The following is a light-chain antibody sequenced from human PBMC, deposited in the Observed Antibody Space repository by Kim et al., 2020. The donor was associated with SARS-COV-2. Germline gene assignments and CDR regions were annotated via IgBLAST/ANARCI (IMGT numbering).Light chain of an antibody. CDR1: Y. CDR3: QQAYARPPWT. V-gene: IGKV1-39*01. J-gene: IGKJ1*01. Sequence: YVSGCQEKPGKARELLVYGGYRLESRVRSRFSGIGCGTGFTLTISSLRPEDVATCYCQQAYARPPWTFGQGTKVDIK. CDR2: GGY.